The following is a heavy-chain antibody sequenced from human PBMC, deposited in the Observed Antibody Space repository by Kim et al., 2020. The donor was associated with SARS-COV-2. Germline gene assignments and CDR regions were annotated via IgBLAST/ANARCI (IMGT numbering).Heavy chain of an antibody. CDR3: VKDMSSGSRSNGMDV. Sequence: GGSLRLSCAASGFTFDEYAMHWVRQTPGKGLEWVSGISWNSGTIDYADSVKGRFTISRDNAKNSLYLQMNSLRAEDTALYYCVKDMSSGSRSNGMDVWG. CDR2: ISWNSGTI. D-gene: IGHD3-10*01. J-gene: IGHJ6*02. CDR1: GFTFDEYA. V-gene: IGHV3-9*01.